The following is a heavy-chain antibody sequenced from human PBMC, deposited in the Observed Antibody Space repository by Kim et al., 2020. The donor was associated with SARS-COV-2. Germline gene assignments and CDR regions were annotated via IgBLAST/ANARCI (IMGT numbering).Heavy chain of an antibody. CDR1: GFTFSSYW. D-gene: IGHD2-2*01. J-gene: IGHJ4*02. CDR3: ARDPPPKLGYCSSTSCYVFDY. CDR2: INSDGSST. V-gene: IGHV3-74*01. Sequence: GGSLRLSCAASGFTFSSYWMHWVRQAPGKGLVWVSRINSDGSSTSYADSVKGRFTISRDNAKNTLYLQMNSLRAEDTAVYYCARDPPPKLGYCSSTSCYVFDYWGQGTLVTVSS.